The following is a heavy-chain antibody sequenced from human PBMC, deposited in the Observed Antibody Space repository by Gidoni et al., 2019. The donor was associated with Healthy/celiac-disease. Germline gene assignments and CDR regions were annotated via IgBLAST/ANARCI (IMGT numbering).Heavy chain of an antibody. CDR3: ARGAVGYSSSSPRGAPVDYFDY. Sequence: QVQLQQWCAGLLKPSETLSLTCAVYGGSFSGYYCSWIRQPPGKGLEWIGEINHSGSTNYNPSLKSRVTISVDTSKNQFSLKLSSVTAADTAVYYCARGAVGYSSSSPRGAPVDYFDYWGQGTLVTVSS. V-gene: IGHV4-34*01. CDR1: GGSFSGYY. D-gene: IGHD6-6*01. J-gene: IGHJ4*02. CDR2: INHSGST.